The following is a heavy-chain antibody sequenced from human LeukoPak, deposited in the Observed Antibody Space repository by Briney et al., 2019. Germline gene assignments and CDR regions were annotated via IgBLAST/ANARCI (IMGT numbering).Heavy chain of an antibody. V-gene: IGHV5-51*01. CDR2: IYPGDSDT. Sequence: GESLKISCKGSGYPFTNYWIAWVRQMPGKGLECLGIIYPGDSDTRYSPSFQGQVTISADKSISTAYLQWSSLKASDTAVYYCTRHRGGVGSDYWGQGTLVTVSS. CDR3: TRHRGGVGSDY. J-gene: IGHJ4*02. D-gene: IGHD3-16*01. CDR1: GYPFTNYW.